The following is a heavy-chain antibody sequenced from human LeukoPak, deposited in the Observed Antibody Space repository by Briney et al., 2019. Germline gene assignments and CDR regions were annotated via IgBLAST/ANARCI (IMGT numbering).Heavy chain of an antibody. J-gene: IGHJ4*02. CDR1: GFTFSNYV. CDR2: ISGSGGST. Sequence: QAGGSLRLSCAASGFTFSNYVVSWVRQAPGKGLAWVTTISGSGGSTYYTGSVKGRFTISRDNSKNTLYLQMNSLRAEDTAIYYCAKDTYDFWSGFGYWGRGTLVTVSS. V-gene: IGHV3-23*01. D-gene: IGHD3-3*01. CDR3: AKDTYDFWSGFGY.